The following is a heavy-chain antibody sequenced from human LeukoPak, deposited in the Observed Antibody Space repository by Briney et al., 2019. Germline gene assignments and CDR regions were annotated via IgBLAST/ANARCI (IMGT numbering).Heavy chain of an antibody. D-gene: IGHD5-12*01. CDR1: GFTFDDYA. CDR3: AKGGYSGYDHPAFDY. CDR2: ISWNRGSI. J-gene: IGHJ4*02. Sequence: GRSLRLSCAASGFTFDDYAMHWVRQAPGKGLEWVSGISWNRGSIGYADSVKGRFTISRDNAKNSLYLQVNSLRAEDTALYYCAKGGYSGYDHPAFDYWGQGTLVTVSS. V-gene: IGHV3-9*01.